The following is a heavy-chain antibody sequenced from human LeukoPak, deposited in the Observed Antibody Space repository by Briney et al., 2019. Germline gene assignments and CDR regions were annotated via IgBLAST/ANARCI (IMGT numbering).Heavy chain of an antibody. J-gene: IGHJ4*02. CDR3: ASLNYDILTCSYYFDY. CDR1: GFTFSDYY. Sequence: AGGSLRLSCAASGFTFSDYYMSWIRQAPGKGLEWVSYISDSSSYTKYADSVKGRFTISRDNAKNSLYLQMNSLRAEDTAVYYCASLNYDILTCSYYFDYWGQGTLVTISS. D-gene: IGHD3-9*01. CDR2: ISDSSSYT. V-gene: IGHV3-11*03.